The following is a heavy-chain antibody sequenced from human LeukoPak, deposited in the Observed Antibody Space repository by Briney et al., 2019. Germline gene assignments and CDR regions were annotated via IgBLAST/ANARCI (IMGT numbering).Heavy chain of an antibody. Sequence: GASVKVSCKASGYTFTGHYLHWVRQAPGQGPEWMGWINPNSGGARYAQKFEARVTMTRDRSISTAYMELSRLTSDDTAVYYCARDFGSSPRGGGYWGQGTLVTVSS. CDR1: GYTFTGHY. J-gene: IGHJ4*02. CDR3: ARDFGSSPRGGGY. CDR2: INPNSGGA. D-gene: IGHD6-6*01. V-gene: IGHV1-2*02.